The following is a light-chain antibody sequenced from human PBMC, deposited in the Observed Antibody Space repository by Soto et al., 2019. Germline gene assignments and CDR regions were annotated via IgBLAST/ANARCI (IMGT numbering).Light chain of an antibody. Sequence: DLQMTQSPSTLPASVGDRVTITCRASQGISSYLAWYQQKPGKAPKLLIYDASSLESGVPSRFSGSGSGTEFTLTISSLQPDDFATYYCQQYNSYSWTFGQGTKV. CDR2: DAS. CDR1: QGISSY. CDR3: QQYNSYSWT. V-gene: IGKV1-5*01. J-gene: IGKJ1*01.